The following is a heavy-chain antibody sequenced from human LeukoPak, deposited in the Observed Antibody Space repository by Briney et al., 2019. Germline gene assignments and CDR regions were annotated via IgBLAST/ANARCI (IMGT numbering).Heavy chain of an antibody. J-gene: IGHJ4*02. CDR3: AAFGELPYFDY. CDR1: GGSISSSSYY. V-gene: IGHV4-39*01. D-gene: IGHD1-26*01. CDR2: IYYSGST. Sequence: SETLSLTCTVSGGSISSSSYYWGWIRQPPGKGLEWIGSIYYSGSTYYNPSLKSRVTISVDTSKNQFSPKLSSVTAADTAVYYCAAFGELPYFDYWGQGTLVTVSS.